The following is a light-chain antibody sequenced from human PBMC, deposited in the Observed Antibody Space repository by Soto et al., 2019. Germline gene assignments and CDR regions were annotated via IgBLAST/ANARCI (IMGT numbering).Light chain of an antibody. CDR1: QNISRY. V-gene: IGKV1-39*01. J-gene: IGKJ1*01. Sequence: DIQMTQSPSTLSASLSDRVTIXFRASQNISRYLNWYQHIPGKAPKLLVYAAATLQSGVPSRFSGTGSGTDFTLTISSLHPEDFATYYCQQSCIAPRTFGQGTKVDI. CDR3: QQSCIAPRT. CDR2: AAA.